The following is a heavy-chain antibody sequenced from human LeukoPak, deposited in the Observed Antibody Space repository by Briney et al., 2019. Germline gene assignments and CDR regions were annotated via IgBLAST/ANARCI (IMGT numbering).Heavy chain of an antibody. CDR1: GFTFSNYW. D-gene: IGHD6-6*01. CDR3: ARDGAEYSSSSAEDYYYYGMDV. Sequence: PGGSLRLSCAASGFTFSNYWMSWVRQAPGKGLEWVANIKTDGTEKYYVDSVKGRFTISRDNAKNSLYLQMNSLRAEDTAVYYCARDGAEYSSSSAEDYYYYGMDVWGQGTTVTVSS. CDR2: IKTDGTEK. V-gene: IGHV3-7*03. J-gene: IGHJ6*02.